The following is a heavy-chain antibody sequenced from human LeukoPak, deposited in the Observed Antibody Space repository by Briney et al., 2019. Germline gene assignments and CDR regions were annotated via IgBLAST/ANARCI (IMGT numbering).Heavy chain of an antibody. CDR3: ARDGNYGGNPGFDY. Sequence: PSETLSLTCTVSGGSISSYYWSWIRQPPGKGLEWIGYIYYSGSTNYNPSLKSRVTISVDTSKNQFSLKLGSVTAADTAVYYCARDGNYGGNPGFDYWGQGTLVTVSS. CDR2: IYYSGST. J-gene: IGHJ4*02. V-gene: IGHV4-59*01. CDR1: GGSISSYY. D-gene: IGHD4-23*01.